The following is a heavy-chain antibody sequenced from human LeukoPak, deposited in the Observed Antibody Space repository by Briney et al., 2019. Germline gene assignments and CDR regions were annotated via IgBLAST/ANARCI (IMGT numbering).Heavy chain of an antibody. CDR1: GGSISSGGYY. CDR3: ARAPDTAGSNAFDI. J-gene: IGHJ3*02. D-gene: IGHD5-18*01. Sequence: PSGTLSLTCTVSGGSISSGGYYWSWIRQHPGKGLEWIGYIYYSGSTYYNPSLKSRVTISVDTSKNQFSLKLSSVTAADTAVYYCARAPDTAGSNAFDIWGQGTMVTVSS. CDR2: IYYSGST. V-gene: IGHV4-31*03.